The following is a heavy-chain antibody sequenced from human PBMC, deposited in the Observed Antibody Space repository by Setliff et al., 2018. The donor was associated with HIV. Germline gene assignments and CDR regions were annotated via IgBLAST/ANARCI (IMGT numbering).Heavy chain of an antibody. Sequence: PSETLSLTCTVSGGYLSNHHWIWIRQPPGKGLEWIGRISDSGTADYDPSLKSRLTISLDTSRNQFSRKLTSVTAADTAIYYCVALVPGGGGRGPWGQGTLVTVSS. D-gene: IGHD2-15*01. J-gene: IGHJ5*02. V-gene: IGHV4-59*03. CDR1: GGYLSNHH. CDR2: ISDSGTA. CDR3: VALVPGGGGRGP.